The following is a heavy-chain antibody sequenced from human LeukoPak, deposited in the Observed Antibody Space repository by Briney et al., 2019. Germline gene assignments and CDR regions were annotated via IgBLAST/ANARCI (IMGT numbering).Heavy chain of an antibody. J-gene: IGHJ3*02. Sequence: SQTLSLTCTVSGGSISSGGYCWSWIRQHPGKGLEWIVYIYYSGSNYYNPALKNRLTISVDTSKNQFSLKLRSVTAADTAVYYCERGVLAAAGTDAFDIWVQGTMLSVPS. CDR3: ERGVLAAAGTDAFDI. CDR2: IYYSGSN. D-gene: IGHD6-13*01. V-gene: IGHV4-31*03. CDR1: GGSISSGGYC.